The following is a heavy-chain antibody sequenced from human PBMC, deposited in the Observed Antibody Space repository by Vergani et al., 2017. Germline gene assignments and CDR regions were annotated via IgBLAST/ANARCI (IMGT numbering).Heavy chain of an antibody. CDR2: IYSGGST. CDR3: ARARLRLGDAFDI. Sequence: EVQLVESGGGLIQPGGSLRLSCAASGFTVSSNYMSWVRQAPGKGLEWVSVIYSGGSTYYADSVKGRFTISRDNSKNTLYLQMNSLRAGDTAVYYCARARLRLGDAFDIWGQGTMVTVSS. J-gene: IGHJ3*02. D-gene: IGHD4-17*01. V-gene: IGHV3-53*01. CDR1: GFTVSSNY.